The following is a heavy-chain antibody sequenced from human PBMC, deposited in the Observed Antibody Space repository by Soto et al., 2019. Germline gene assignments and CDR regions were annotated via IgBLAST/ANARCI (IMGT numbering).Heavy chain of an antibody. CDR2: IWNHGKTE. J-gene: IGHJ6*02. V-gene: IGHV3-33*01. CDR1: GFTFRNYG. Sequence: HPGGSLRLSCEAXGFTFRNYGMHWVRQAPGRGLEWVALIWNHGKTENYADAVQGRFSISRDDSKSTLYLQMNSLRAEDTAVYYCARDLRGMDVWGQGTTVTVSS. CDR3: ARDLRGMDV.